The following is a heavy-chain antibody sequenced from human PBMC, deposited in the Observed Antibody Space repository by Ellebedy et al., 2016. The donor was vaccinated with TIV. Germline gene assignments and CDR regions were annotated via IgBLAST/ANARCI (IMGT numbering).Heavy chain of an antibody. J-gene: IGHJ4*02. Sequence: GESLKISCKASGFTFRSFGMHWVRLSVGKGLEWVADSSYDGAYAHYADSVKGRFTCSRGNSKNTLYLQMNSLGAEDTAVYYCGKDRLRYFDSIDSWGQGTLVTVSS. D-gene: IGHD3-9*01. V-gene: IGHV3-30*18. CDR1: GFTFRSFG. CDR3: GKDRLRYFDSIDS. CDR2: SSYDGAYA.